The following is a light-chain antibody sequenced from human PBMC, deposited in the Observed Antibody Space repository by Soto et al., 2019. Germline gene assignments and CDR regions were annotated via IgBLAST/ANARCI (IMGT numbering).Light chain of an antibody. Sequence: AIRMTQSPSSLSASTGDRVTITCRASQGISSYLAWYQQKPGKAPKLLIYAASTLQSGVPSRFSGSGSGTDFTLTISCLQSEDFATYYRQQYYTYPLTFGGGTKADIK. V-gene: IGKV1-8*01. CDR1: QGISSY. CDR3: QQYYTYPLT. J-gene: IGKJ4*01. CDR2: AAS.